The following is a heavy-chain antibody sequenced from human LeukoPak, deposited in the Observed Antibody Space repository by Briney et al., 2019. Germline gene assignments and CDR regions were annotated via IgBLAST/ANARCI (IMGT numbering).Heavy chain of an antibody. CDR3: ARTTIFGVVTE. D-gene: IGHD3-3*01. Sequence: SETLSLTCSVSGGSINNYYWGWIRQPPGKGLEWIGNIYYSGSTNYNPSLESRVSISVDASKTYLSLTLSFVTAADTAVYYCARTTIFGVVTEWGQGTLVTVSS. CDR1: GGSINNYY. CDR2: IYYSGST. V-gene: IGHV4-59*08. J-gene: IGHJ4*02.